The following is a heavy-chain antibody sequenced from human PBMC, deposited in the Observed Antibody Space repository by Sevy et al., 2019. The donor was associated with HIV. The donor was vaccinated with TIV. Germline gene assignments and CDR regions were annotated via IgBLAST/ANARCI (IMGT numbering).Heavy chain of an antibody. D-gene: IGHD3-3*02. CDR3: ARESTFGLIKG. CDR2: IYYSGST. Sequence: SETLSLTYTVSGGSISSGDYYWSWIRQPPGKGLEWIGYIYYSGSTYYNPSLKSRVTISVDTSKNQFSLKLSSVTAADTAVYYCARESTFGLIKGWGQGTLVTVSS. V-gene: IGHV4-30-4*01. CDR1: GGSISSGDYY. J-gene: IGHJ4*02.